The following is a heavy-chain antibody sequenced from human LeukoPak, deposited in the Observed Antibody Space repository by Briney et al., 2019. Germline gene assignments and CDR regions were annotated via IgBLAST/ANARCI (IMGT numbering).Heavy chain of an antibody. V-gene: IGHV3-23*01. Sequence: GGSLRLSCAASGFTFSSYAMSWVRQAPGKGLEWVSGISGSGGSTYYADSVKGRFTISRDNSKNTLYLQMDSLRAEDTAVYYCAKSRWTYHDCGESWGQGTLVTVSS. CDR1: GFTFSSYA. J-gene: IGHJ5*02. CDR2: ISGSGGST. D-gene: IGHD3-22*01. CDR3: AKSRWTYHDCGES.